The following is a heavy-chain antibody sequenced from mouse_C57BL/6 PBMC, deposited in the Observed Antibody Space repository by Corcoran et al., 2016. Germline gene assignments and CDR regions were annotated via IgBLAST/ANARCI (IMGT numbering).Heavy chain of an antibody. CDR1: GYTFTDYY. V-gene: IGHV1-76*01. Sequence: QVQLKQSGAELVRPGASVKLSCKASGYTFTDYYINWVKQRPGQGLEWIARIYPGSGNTYYNEKFKGKATLTAEKSSSTAYMQLSSLTSEDSAVYFCARSGSGYFDYWGQGTTLIVSS. D-gene: IGHD3-1*01. CDR3: ARSGSGYFDY. J-gene: IGHJ2*01. CDR2: IYPGSGNT.